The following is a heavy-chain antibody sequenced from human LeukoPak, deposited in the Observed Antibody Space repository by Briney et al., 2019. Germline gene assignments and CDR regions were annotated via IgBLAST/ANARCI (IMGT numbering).Heavy chain of an antibody. CDR3: ARGHYYSDITFPLHY. V-gene: IGHV1-2*02. CDR2: INPSTGVT. Sequence: ASVKVSCKTSGYTFTGYYIHWVQQAPGQGLEWMGWINPSTGVTNYARNFQGRVTMTRDTSTTTAYMELSRLSSDDTAVYFCARGHYYSDITFPLHYWGQGTQVTVSS. D-gene: IGHD3-16*01. CDR1: GYTFTGYY. J-gene: IGHJ4*02.